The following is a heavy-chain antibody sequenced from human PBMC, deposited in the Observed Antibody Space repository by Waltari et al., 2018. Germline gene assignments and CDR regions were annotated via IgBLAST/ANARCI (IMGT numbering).Heavy chain of an antibody. CDR3: ARVKLGDYVIST. CDR1: GFTFSSSW. Sequence: EVPLVESGGGFVQPGGSLRLSCAASGFTFSSSWMHWVRQVPGKGLVWVSRMNGDGTNILYADSVKGRFTISRDNAKNTLYLQMNNLRVEDTAVYYCARVKLGDYVISTWGQGTLVTVSS. V-gene: IGHV3-74*01. D-gene: IGHD4-17*01. CDR2: MNGDGTNI. J-gene: IGHJ5*02.